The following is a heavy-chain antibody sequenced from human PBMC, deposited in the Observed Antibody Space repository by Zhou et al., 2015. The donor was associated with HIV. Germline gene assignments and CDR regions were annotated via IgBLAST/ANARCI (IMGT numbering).Heavy chain of an antibody. CDR1: GGTFSSYA. D-gene: IGHD3-3*01. V-gene: IGHV1-69*06. CDR2: IIPIFGTA. Sequence: QVQLVQSGAEVKKPGSSVKVSCKASGGTFSSYAISWVRQAPGQGLEWMGGIIPIFGTANYAQKFQGRVTITADKSTSTAYMELSSLRSEDTAVYYCASLRFLDLEHQAGMDVWGQGTTVTVSS. CDR3: ASLRFLDLEHQAGMDV. J-gene: IGHJ6*02.